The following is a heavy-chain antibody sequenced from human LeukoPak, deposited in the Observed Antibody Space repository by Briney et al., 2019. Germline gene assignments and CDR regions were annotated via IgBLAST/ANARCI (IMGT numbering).Heavy chain of an antibody. J-gene: IGHJ3*01. V-gene: IGHV3-7*01. D-gene: IGHD3-22*01. CDR1: GFTLSRYW. CDR2: IKEDGSEK. Sequence: GGSLRLSCAASGFTLSRYWMTWVRQAPGKGLEWVANIKEDGSEKYYVDSVNGRFTISRDNAENSLYLQMNSLRVEDMAVYYCARYYYVDSGYSEDAFDVWGQGTMVTVSS. CDR3: ARYYYVDSGYSEDAFDV.